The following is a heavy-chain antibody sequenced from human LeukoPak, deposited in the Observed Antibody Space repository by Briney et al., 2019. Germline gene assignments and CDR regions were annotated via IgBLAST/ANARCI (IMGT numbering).Heavy chain of an antibody. Sequence: SVKVSCKASGGTFSSYAISWVRQAPGQGLEWMGGIIPIFGTANYAQKFQGRVTTTADESTSTAYMELSSLRSEDTAVYYCARGKKPYYYDSSGYYSFDYWGQGTLVTVSS. V-gene: IGHV1-69*13. CDR1: GGTFSSYA. CDR3: ARGKKPYYYDSSGYYSFDY. D-gene: IGHD3-22*01. J-gene: IGHJ4*02. CDR2: IIPIFGTA.